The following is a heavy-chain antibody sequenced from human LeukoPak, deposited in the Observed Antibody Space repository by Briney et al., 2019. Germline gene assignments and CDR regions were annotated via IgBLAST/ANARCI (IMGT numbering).Heavy chain of an antibody. D-gene: IGHD3-10*01. V-gene: IGHV4-59*01. CDR2: IYYSGST. CDR3: ASFLGSGPDFDY. CDR1: GGSISSYY. J-gene: IGHJ4*02. Sequence: SETLSLTCTVSGGSISSYYWSWIRRPPGKGLEWIGYIYYSGSTNSNPSLKSRVTISVDTSKNQFSLKLSSVTAADTAVYYCASFLGSGPDFDYWGQGTLVTVSS.